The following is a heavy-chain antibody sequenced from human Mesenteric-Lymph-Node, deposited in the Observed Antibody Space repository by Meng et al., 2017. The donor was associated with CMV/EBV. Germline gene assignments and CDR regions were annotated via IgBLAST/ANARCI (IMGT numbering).Heavy chain of an antibody. CDR3: ASQPRHNIVVVPAAPFDP. CDR2: IIPIFGTA. Sequence: SVKVSCKASGGTFSSYAISWVRQAPGQGLEWMGGIIPIFGTANYAQKFQGRVTITTDESTSTAYMELSSLRSEDTAVYYCASQPRHNIVVVPAAPFDPWGQGTLVTVSS. D-gene: IGHD2-2*01. CDR1: GGTFSSYA. V-gene: IGHV1-69*05. J-gene: IGHJ5*02.